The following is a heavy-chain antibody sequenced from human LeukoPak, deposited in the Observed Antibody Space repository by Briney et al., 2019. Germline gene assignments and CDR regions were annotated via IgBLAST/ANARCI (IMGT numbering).Heavy chain of an antibody. Sequence: GGSLRLSCAAPGFAFSDYWMHWVRQAPGKGPAWVSRINPDGTSTSYADSVKGRFTISRDNAKNTLYLQISSVRAEDTAVYYCARDMWGTCDYWGQGTLVTVSS. V-gene: IGHV3-74*01. CDR2: INPDGTST. CDR3: ARDMWGTCDY. CDR1: GFAFSDYW. J-gene: IGHJ4*02. D-gene: IGHD1-14*01.